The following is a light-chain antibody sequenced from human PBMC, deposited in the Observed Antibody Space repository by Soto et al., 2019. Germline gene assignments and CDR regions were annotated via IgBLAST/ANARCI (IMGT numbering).Light chain of an antibody. J-gene: IGLJ1*01. CDR2: EVS. V-gene: IGLV2-14*01. Sequence: QSVLTQPASVSGSPGQSITISCTGTSSDVSVYNYVSWYQQHPGKAPKLMISEVSNRPSGVSNRFSGAKSGNTASLTISGLQVDDEADYYCCSYTSSTNYVFGAGTKVTVL. CDR3: CSYTSSTNYV. CDR1: SSDVSVYNY.